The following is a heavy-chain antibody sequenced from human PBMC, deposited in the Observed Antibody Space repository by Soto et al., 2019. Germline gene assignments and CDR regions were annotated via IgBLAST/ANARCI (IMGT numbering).Heavy chain of an antibody. CDR2: ISTYTGNT. J-gene: IGHJ5*02. CDR3: ARASTTNWFDP. Sequence: QVQVVQSGPEVKKAGASVKVSCKASGYTFTSYGISWVRQAPGQGLEWMGWISTYTGNTNYAQKFQGRVTMTTDTSTSTAYMELRSLSSDDTAVYYCARASTTNWFDPWGQGTLVTVSS. CDR1: GYTFTSYG. D-gene: IGHD1-26*01. V-gene: IGHV1-18*01.